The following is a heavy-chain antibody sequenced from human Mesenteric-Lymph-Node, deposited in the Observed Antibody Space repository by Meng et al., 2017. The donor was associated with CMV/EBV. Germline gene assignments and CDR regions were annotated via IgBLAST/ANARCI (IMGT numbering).Heavy chain of an antibody. CDR2: IRFDGSSQ. CDR1: GLTFSSYA. V-gene: IGHV3-30*02. CDR3: ARASQTDAFDI. Sequence: GESLKISCAASGLTFSSYAMHWVRQAPGKGLEWVAFIRFDGSSQYYADSVKGRFTISRDNSKNTLYLQMNSLRSEDAAVYYCARASQTDAFDIWGQGTMVTVSS. J-gene: IGHJ3*02.